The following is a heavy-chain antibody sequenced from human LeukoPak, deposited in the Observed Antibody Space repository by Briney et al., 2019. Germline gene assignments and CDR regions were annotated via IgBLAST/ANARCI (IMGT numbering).Heavy chain of an antibody. CDR1: GGSFSGYY. Sequence: SETLSLTCAVYGGSFSGYYWSWIRQPPGKGLEWIGEINHSGGTKYNPSLKSRVTISVDTSKPQFSLNLSSVTAADTAVYYCARQPPKYYYGSGSYYKQPNWFDPWGQGTLVTVSS. J-gene: IGHJ5*02. CDR3: ARQPPKYYYGSGSYYKQPNWFDP. CDR2: INHSGGT. D-gene: IGHD3-10*01. V-gene: IGHV4-34*01.